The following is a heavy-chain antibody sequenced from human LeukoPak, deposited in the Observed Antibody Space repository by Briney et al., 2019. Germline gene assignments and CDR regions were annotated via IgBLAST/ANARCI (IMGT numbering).Heavy chain of an antibody. Sequence: GGSLRLSCAASGFTFSSYSMNWVRQAPGKGLEWVSSISSSSSYIYYADSVKGRFTISRDNAKNSLYLQMNSLRAEDTAVYYCAREQRGGLSGSLGGLFASYYTYYYMDVWGRGTTVTVSS. J-gene: IGHJ6*03. CDR1: GFTFSSYS. CDR3: AREQRGGLSGSLGGLFASYYTYYYMDV. D-gene: IGHD3-16*01. V-gene: IGHV3-21*01. CDR2: ISSSSSYI.